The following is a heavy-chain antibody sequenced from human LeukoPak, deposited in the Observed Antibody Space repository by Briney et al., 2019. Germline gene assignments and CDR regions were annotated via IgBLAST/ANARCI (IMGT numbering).Heavy chain of an antibody. V-gene: IGHV4-38-2*01. CDR2: IYHSGST. CDR3: ARAFVVVPAAMYFAP. CDR1: GYSISSGYY. D-gene: IGHD2-2*01. Sequence: SSETLSLTCAVSGYSISSGYYWGWIRQPPGQGLGWIGSIYHSGSTYYNPSLKSRVTISVDTSKNQFSLKLSSVTAADTAVYYCARAFVVVPAAMYFAPWGQGTLVTVSS. J-gene: IGHJ5*02.